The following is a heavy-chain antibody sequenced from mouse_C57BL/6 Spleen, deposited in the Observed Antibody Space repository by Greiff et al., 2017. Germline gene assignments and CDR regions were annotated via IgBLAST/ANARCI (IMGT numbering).Heavy chain of an antibody. CDR3: ARRGTAY. D-gene: IGHD3-3*01. CDR1: GYTFTSYG. V-gene: IGHV1-81*01. Sequence: VQRVESGAELARPGASVKLSCKASGYTFTSYGISWVKQRTGQGLEWIGEIYPRSGNTYYNEKFKGKATLTADKSSSTAYMELRSLTSEDSAVYFCARRGTAYWGQGTTLTVSS. CDR2: IYPRSGNT. J-gene: IGHJ2*01.